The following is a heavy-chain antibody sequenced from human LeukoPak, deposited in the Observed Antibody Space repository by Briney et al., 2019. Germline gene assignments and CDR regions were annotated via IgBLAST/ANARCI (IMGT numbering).Heavy chain of an antibody. Sequence: SVKVSCKASGYTFTSYYMHWVRQAPGQGLEWMGGIIPIFGTANYAQKFQGRVTITADESTSTAYMELSSLRSEDTAVYYCARSLGLRWGAFDIWGQGTMVTVSS. CDR1: GYTFTSYY. V-gene: IGHV1-69*13. CDR2: IIPIFGTA. D-gene: IGHD4-23*01. CDR3: ARSLGLRWGAFDI. J-gene: IGHJ3*02.